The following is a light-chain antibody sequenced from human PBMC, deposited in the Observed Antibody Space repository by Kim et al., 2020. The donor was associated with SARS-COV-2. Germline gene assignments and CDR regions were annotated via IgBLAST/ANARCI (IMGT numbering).Light chain of an antibody. CDR1: LSVSSSY. V-gene: IGKV3-20*01. J-gene: IGKJ5*01. CDR2: GAS. CDR3: QQYGSPPPIT. Sequence: EIVLTQSPGTLSLSPGERATLSCRASLSVSSSYFAWYQQKPGQAPRLLIYGASSRATGIPDRFSGSGSGTDFTLTITRVEPEDFAVYYCQQYGSPPPITFGQGTRLEIK.